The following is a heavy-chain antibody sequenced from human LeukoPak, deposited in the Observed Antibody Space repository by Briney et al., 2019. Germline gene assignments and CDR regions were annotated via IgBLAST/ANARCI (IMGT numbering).Heavy chain of an antibody. D-gene: IGHD1-26*01. J-gene: IGHJ4*02. V-gene: IGHV3-30*04. Sequence: GGSLRLSCAASGFTFSSYAMHWVRQAPGKGLEWVAVISYDGSNKYYADSVKGRFTISRDNSKNTMYLQMNNLREEDTAVYYCTRDPILGAPDYFDYWGQGTLVTVSS. CDR3: TRDPILGAPDYFDY. CDR1: GFTFSSYA. CDR2: ISYDGSNK.